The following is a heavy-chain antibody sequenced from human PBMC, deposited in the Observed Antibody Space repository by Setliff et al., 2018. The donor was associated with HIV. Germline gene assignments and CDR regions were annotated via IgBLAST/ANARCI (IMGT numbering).Heavy chain of an antibody. CDR1: GGPISSYY. V-gene: IGHV4-4*07. CDR3: ARRIDNSGSFPDKNWFDT. CDR2: IYTSGST. Sequence: SETLSLTCTVSGGPISSYYWSWIRQPAGKGLEWIGRIYTSGSTNYNPSLKSRVTMSVDTSKNQFSLRLTSVTAADTAVYFCARRIDNSGSFPDKNWFDTWGQGSLVTVSS. D-gene: IGHD3-10*01. J-gene: IGHJ5*02.